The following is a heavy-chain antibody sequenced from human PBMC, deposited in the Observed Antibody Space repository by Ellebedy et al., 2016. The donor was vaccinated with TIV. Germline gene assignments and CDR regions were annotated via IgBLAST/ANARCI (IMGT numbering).Heavy chain of an antibody. D-gene: IGHD4-11*01. CDR1: GHSIRTSYW. CDR3: ARYVTRYSYFDY. J-gene: IGHJ4*02. CDR2: IYYSGST. Sequence: SETLSLTCVVSGHSIRTSYWWGWIRQPPGKGLEWIGHIYYSGSTYYNPSLESRVSVSVDTSKNQFSLKLSSVTAVDTAVYYCARYVTRYSYFDYWGQGTLVTVSS. V-gene: IGHV4-28*01.